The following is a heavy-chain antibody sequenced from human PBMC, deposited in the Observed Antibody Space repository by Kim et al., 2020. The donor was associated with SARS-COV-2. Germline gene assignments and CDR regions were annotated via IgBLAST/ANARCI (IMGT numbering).Heavy chain of an antibody. CDR1: GFIFSNYW. CDR2: ITSGGDST. J-gene: IGHJ4*02. D-gene: IGHD3-10*01. V-gene: IGHV3-23*01. Sequence: GGSLRLSCAGSGFIFSNYWVCWVRQAPGKGLEWVSGITSGGDSTFYADSVKGRVTISRDNAKNTVYLQLNGLRVEDAAVYYCAKHWGSGAYYNYFDYWGQGSLVTVSS. CDR3: AKHWGSGAYYNYFDY.